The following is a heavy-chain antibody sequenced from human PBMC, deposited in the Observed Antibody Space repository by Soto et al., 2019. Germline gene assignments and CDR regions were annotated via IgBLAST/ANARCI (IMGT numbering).Heavy chain of an antibody. CDR2: IWYDGSNK. CDR3: ARGGGAVDPAFDI. Sequence: GGSLRLSCAASGFTFSSYGMHWVRQAPGKGLEWVAVIWYDGSNKYYADSVKGRFTISRDNSKNTLYLQMNSLRAEDTAVYYCARGGGAVDPAFDIWGQGTMVTVSS. CDR1: GFTFSSYG. D-gene: IGHD6-19*01. J-gene: IGHJ3*02. V-gene: IGHV3-33*01.